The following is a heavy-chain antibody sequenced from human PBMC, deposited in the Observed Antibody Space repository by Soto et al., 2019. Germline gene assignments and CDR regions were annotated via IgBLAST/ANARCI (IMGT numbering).Heavy chain of an antibody. CDR2: ISGSGGRT. CDR1: GFTFSSYA. Sequence: GGSLRLSCAASGFTFSSYAMSWVRQAPGKGLEWVSAISGSGGRTYYADSVKGRFTISRDNSKNTLYLQMNSLRAEDTAVYYCARGYGNPYYYGLDVWGQGTTVTVSS. J-gene: IGHJ6*02. D-gene: IGHD6-13*01. CDR3: ARGYGNPYYYGLDV. V-gene: IGHV3-23*01.